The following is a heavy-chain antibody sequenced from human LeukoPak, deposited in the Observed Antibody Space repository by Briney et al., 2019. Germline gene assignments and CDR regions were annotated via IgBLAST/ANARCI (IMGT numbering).Heavy chain of an antibody. CDR1: GFTFSSYA. Sequence: TGGSLRLSCAASGFTFSSYAMSWVRQAPGKGLEWVAGISAGGGSTYYADSVKGRFTISRDNSKNMLYLQLNSLRAEDTAVYYCAKDAAGPEYWGQGTLVTVSS. CDR2: ISAGGGST. D-gene: IGHD6-13*01. V-gene: IGHV3-23*01. CDR3: AKDAAGPEY. J-gene: IGHJ4*02.